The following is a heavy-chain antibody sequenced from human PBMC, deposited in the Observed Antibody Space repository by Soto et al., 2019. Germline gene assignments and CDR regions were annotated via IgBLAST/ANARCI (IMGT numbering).Heavy chain of an antibody. CDR1: GYTFTSYG. D-gene: IGHD6-19*01. V-gene: IGHV1-18*01. CDR2: ISAYNGNT. J-gene: IGHJ6*02. CDR3: ARVRVAVAGTVLAYYYYGMDV. Sequence: GASVKVSCTASGYTFTSYGISWVRQAPGQGLEWMGWISAYNGNTNYAQKLQGRVTMTTDTSTSTAYMELRSLRSDDTAVYYCARVRVAVAGTVLAYYYYGMDVWGQGTTVTVSS.